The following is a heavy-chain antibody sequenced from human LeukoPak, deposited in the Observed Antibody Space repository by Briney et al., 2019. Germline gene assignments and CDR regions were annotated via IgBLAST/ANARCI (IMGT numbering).Heavy chain of an antibody. CDR3: AKGSVVPAAPSAYYYYGMDV. CDR2: ISGSSGST. J-gene: IGHJ6*02. CDR1: GFTFSSYA. V-gene: IGHV3-23*01. D-gene: IGHD2-2*01. Sequence: GGSLRLSCAASGFTFSSYAMSWVRQAPGKGLEWVSAISGSSGSTYYADSVKGRFIISRDNSKNTLYLQMNSLRAEDTAVYYCAKGSVVPAAPSAYYYYGMDVWGQGTTVTVSS.